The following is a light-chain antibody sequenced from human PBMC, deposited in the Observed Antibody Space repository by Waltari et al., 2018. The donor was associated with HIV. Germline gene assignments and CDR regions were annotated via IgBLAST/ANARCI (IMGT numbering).Light chain of an antibody. CDR3: QAWDSSTVL. CDR2: QDN. V-gene: IGLV3-1*01. J-gene: IGLJ2*01. CDR1: TLEYIQ. Sequence: SYELTQPPSASVSPGQPATITCSGDTLEYIQTCWSQPRPGQSPVLFLYQDNKRPLGIPERFSGSRSGNIATLTISGAQAMDEAAYFCQAWDSSTVLFGGGTKLTVL.